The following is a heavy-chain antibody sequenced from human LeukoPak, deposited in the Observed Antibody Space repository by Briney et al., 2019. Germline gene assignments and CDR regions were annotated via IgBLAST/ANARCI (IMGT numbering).Heavy chain of an antibody. Sequence: ASVKVSCKASGYTFTGYYMHWVRQAPGQGLEWMGWINPNSGGTNYAQKFQGRVTMTRDTSISTAYMELSRLRSDDTAVYYCATVETHIDYNLGAWFDPWGQGTLVTVSS. CDR1: GYTFTGYY. J-gene: IGHJ5*02. CDR2: INPNSGGT. D-gene: IGHD1-26*01. V-gene: IGHV1-2*02. CDR3: ATVETHIDYNLGAWFDP.